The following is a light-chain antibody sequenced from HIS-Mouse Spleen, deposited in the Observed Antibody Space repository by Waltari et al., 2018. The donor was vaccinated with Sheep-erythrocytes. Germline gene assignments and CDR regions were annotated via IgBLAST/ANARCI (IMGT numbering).Light chain of an antibody. CDR1: SSDVGSYNL. V-gene: IGLV2-23*01. J-gene: IGLJ3*02. Sequence: QSALTQPASVSGSPGQSITISCTGTSSDVGSYNLVSCYQQHPGKAPKLMIYEGSNRPSGVSNRFSGSKSGNTASLTISGLQAEDEADYYCCSYAGSSTPWVFGGGTKLTVL. CDR2: EGS. CDR3: CSYAGSSTPWV.